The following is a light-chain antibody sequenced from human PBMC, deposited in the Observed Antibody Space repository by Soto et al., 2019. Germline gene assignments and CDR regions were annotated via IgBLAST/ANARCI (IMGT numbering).Light chain of an antibody. CDR2: GNN. Sequence: QSVLTQPPSVSAAPGQKVTISCSGSSSNIGHNYVCWYQQFPGTAPKLLISGNNNRPSGVTDRFSGSKSGTSASLAITWLQIEDEADYYCQSYDSSLNGVVFGGGTKLTVL. CDR3: QSYDSSLNGVV. CDR1: SSNIGHNY. V-gene: IGLV1-40*01. J-gene: IGLJ2*01.